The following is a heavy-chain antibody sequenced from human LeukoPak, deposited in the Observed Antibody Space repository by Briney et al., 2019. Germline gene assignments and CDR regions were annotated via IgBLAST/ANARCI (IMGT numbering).Heavy chain of an antibody. Sequence: PGGSLRLSCAASGFTFSDYYMIWIRQAPGKGLEWVSYISRSGITTYYTDPVKCRFTISRDNAKNSLYLQMNSLRAEDAAIYYCAREKGSVFGAGWFDPWGQGTLVTVSS. D-gene: IGHD4/OR15-4a*01. CDR1: GFTFSDYY. CDR2: ISRSGITT. V-gene: IGHV3-11*01. CDR3: AREKGSVFGAGWFDP. J-gene: IGHJ5*02.